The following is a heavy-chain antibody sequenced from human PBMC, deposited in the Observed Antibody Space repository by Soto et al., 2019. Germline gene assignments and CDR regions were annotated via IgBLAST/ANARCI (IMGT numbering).Heavy chain of an antibody. CDR1: GGSISTVSYY. J-gene: IGHJ6*02. CDR3: ARQSEYSSSFTPYYGMDV. D-gene: IGHD6-6*01. CDR2: VYYSGNT. V-gene: IGHV4-39*01. Sequence: TLSLTCTVSGGSISTVSYYWGWIRPPPGKGLEWIGSVYYSGNTYYNPSLKSRVTMSVDTSKNQVSLRLTSVTAADTSVYYCARQSEYSSSFTPYYGMDVGGRGTTVTVSS.